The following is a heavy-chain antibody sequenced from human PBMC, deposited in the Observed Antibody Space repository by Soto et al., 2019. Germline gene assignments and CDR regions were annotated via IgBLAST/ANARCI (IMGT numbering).Heavy chain of an antibody. D-gene: IGHD2-8*02. CDR1: GFTFSNYA. CDR2: ISDSGGST. CDR3: AKDRSPGLLGTSFFDF. V-gene: IGHV3-23*01. Sequence: GGSLRLSCAASGFTFSNYAMAWVRQAPGKGLERVSTISDSGGSTYFADSVEGRFTISRDNSKNTLYLQMDGLGAEDTAVYYCAKDRSPGLLGTSFFDFWGPGTLVTVSS. J-gene: IGHJ4*02.